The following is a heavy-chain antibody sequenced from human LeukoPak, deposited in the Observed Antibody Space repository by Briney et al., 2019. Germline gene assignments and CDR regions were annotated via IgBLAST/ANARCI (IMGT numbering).Heavy chain of an antibody. D-gene: IGHD3-3*01. V-gene: IGHV4-34*01. CDR3: ARVHTVFFGVVINSYLNWFDP. CDR2: INHSGST. Sequence: PSETLSLTCAVYGGSFSGYYWSWIRQPPGKGLEWIGEINHSGSTNCNPSLKGRVTISVDTSKNQFSLKLSSVTAADTAVYYCARVHTVFFGVVINSYLNWFDPWGQGTLVTVSS. J-gene: IGHJ5*02. CDR1: GGSFSGYY.